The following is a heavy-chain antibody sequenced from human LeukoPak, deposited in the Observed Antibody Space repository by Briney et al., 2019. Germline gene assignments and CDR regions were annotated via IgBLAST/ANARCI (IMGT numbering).Heavy chain of an antibody. CDR2: IYSGGST. Sequence: PGGSLRLSCEASGFTFSGYYMSWVRQAPGKGLEWVSVIYSGGSTYYTDSVKGRFTISRDNSKNTLYLQMNSLRAEDTAVYYCARAEKATIFDYWGQGTLVTVSS. CDR1: GFTFSGYY. V-gene: IGHV3-53*01. D-gene: IGHD5-24*01. J-gene: IGHJ4*02. CDR3: ARAEKATIFDY.